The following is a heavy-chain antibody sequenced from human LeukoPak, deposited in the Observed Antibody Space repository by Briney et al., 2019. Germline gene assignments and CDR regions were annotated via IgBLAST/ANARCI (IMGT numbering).Heavy chain of an antibody. Sequence: SVKVSCKASGGTFSSYAISWVRQAPGQGLEWIGGIIPIFGTANYAQKFQGRVTITADESTSTAYMELSSLRSEDTAVYYCARGRAVAGSYYFDYWGQGTLVTVSS. V-gene: IGHV1-69*01. CDR3: ARGRAVAGSYYFDY. CDR1: GGTFSSYA. J-gene: IGHJ4*02. D-gene: IGHD6-19*01. CDR2: IIPIFGTA.